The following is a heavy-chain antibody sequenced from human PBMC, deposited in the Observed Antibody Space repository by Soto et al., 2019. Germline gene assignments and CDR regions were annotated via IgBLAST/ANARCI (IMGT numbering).Heavy chain of an antibody. CDR1: GFTFSDYA. J-gene: IGHJ6*02. Sequence: GGSLRLSCAASGFTFSDYAMHWVRQAPGKGLEWVAVISYDGSDKYNANSVKGRFTISRDNSKNTLYLQMNSLRAEDTAVYYCARDTGPNGYNYYYFGMDVWGQGTTVTVSS. D-gene: IGHD5-18*01. V-gene: IGHV3-30-3*01. CDR2: ISYDGSDK. CDR3: ARDTGPNGYNYYYFGMDV.